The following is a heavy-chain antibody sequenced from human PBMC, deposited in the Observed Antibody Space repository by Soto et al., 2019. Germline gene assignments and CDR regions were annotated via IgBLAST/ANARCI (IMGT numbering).Heavy chain of an antibody. J-gene: IGHJ4*02. V-gene: IGHV3-30-3*01. D-gene: IGHD3-16*01. CDR3: VRPQWPFGGGLDY. Sequence: PGGSLRLSCAASGFTFSSYAMHWVRQAPGKGLEWVAVISYDGSNKYYADSVKGRFTISRDNSKNTLYLQMNSLRAEDTAVYYCVRPQWPFGGGLDYWGQGTLVTVSS. CDR2: ISYDGSNK. CDR1: GFTFSSYA.